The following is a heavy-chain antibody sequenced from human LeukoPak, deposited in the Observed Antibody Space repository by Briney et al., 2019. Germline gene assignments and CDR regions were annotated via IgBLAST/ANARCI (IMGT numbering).Heavy chain of an antibody. J-gene: IGHJ3*02. Sequence: SETLSLTCTVSGGSISSGDYYWSWIRQPPGKGLEWIGYIYYSGSTYYNPSLKSRVTISVDTSKNQFSLKLSSVTAADTAVYYCARDAPGRDYDALDIWGQGTMVTVSS. V-gene: IGHV4-30-4*01. CDR2: IYYSGST. CDR1: GGSISSGDYY. CDR3: ARDAPGRDYDALDI. D-gene: IGHD2-15*01.